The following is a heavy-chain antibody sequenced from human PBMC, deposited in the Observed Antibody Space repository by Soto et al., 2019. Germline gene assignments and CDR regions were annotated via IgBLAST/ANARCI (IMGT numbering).Heavy chain of an antibody. Sequence: QVQLVQSGAEVKKPGASVKVSCKASGYTFTSYDINWVRQATGQGLEWMGWMNPNSGNTGYAQKFQGRVTMTRNTSISTAYMELRSLRSEDTAVYYCARRRSFVFRIPFDPWGQGTLVTASS. CDR2: MNPNSGNT. J-gene: IGHJ5*02. CDR3: ARRRSFVFRIPFDP. CDR1: GYTFTSYD. D-gene: IGHD2-15*01. V-gene: IGHV1-8*01.